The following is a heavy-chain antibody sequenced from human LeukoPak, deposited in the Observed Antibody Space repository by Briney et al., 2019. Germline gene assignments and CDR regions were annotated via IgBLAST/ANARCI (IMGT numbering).Heavy chain of an antibody. J-gene: IGHJ6*03. CDR1: GGSIGEYH. CDR3: ARDRDKTFGDYYYMDV. CDR2: IYYSGIT. V-gene: IGHV4-59*01. Sequence: SETLSLTCTVSGGSIGEYHWNWIRQPPGKGLEWIGNIYYSGITSYNPSLKSRVTISVDTSKNQFSLKLSSVIATDSAVYYCARDRDKTFGDYYYMDVWGKGTTVTVPS. D-gene: IGHD3-10*01.